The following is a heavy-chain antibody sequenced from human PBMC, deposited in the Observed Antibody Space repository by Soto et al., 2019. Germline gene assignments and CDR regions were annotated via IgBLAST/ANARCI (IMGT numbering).Heavy chain of an antibody. CDR1: GCSISSGDYY. D-gene: IGHD2-2*01. CDR2: IYYSGST. CDR3: AREGGIVLVPAATWFDP. J-gene: IGHJ5*02. V-gene: IGHV4-30-4*08. Sequence: TLSLTCTFSGCSISSGDYYWSWIRQHPGKGLEWIGYIYYSGSTYYNPSLKSRVTMSVDTSKNQFSLKLSSVTAADTAVYYCAREGGIVLVPAATWFDPWGQGTLVTVSS.